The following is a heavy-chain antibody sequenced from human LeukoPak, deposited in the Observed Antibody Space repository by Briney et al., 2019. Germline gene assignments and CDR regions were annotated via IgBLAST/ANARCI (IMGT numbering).Heavy chain of an antibody. V-gene: IGHV3-7*01. CDR2: INQDGSEK. D-gene: IGHD3-22*01. J-gene: IGHJ4*02. CDR3: ARDRALSDSRRGYYYTEDDY. Sequence: GGSLRLSCAASGFTFSTYWMSCVRQAPGKGLEWVANINQDGSEKYSVDSVKGRFTISRDNAKSSLYLQLNSLRADDPAVYYCARDRALSDSRRGYYYTEDDYWGQGTLVTVSS. CDR1: GFTFSTYW.